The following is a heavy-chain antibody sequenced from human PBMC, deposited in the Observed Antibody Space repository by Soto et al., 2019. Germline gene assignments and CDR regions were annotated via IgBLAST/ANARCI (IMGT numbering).Heavy chain of an antibody. D-gene: IGHD1-26*01. CDR3: ARQKTYSGSYMFAFDI. CDR2: IYPGDSDT. CDR1: GYSFTSYW. V-gene: IGHV5-51*01. J-gene: IGHJ3*02. Sequence: GESLKISCKGSGYSFTSYWIGWVRQMPGKGLEWMGIIYPGDSDTRYSPSFQGQVIISADKSISTAYLQWSSLKASDTAMYYCARQKTYSGSYMFAFDIWGQGTMVTVSS.